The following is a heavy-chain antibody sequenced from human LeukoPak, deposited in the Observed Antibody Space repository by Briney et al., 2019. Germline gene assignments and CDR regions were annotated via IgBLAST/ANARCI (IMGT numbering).Heavy chain of an antibody. V-gene: IGHV3-20*04. D-gene: IGHD1-26*01. Sequence: GGSLRLSCAASGFTFDDDGMSWVRQAPGKGLEWVSGINWNGGSTGYADSVKGRFTISRDNAKNSLYLQMNGLRAEDTALYYCARLGVGATRDAFDIWGQGTMVTVSS. CDR3: ARLGVGATRDAFDI. J-gene: IGHJ3*02. CDR2: INWNGGST. CDR1: GFTFDDDG.